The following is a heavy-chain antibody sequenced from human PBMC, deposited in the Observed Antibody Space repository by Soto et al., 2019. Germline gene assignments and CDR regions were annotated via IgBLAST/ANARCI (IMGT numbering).Heavy chain of an antibody. Sequence: EVQLVESGGGLVQPGGSLRLSCEASAFTLSSYWMSWVRQAPGKGLEWVANIKPDGSEKYYVDSVKGRFTISRDNTKNSLYLQRSTLRPEDTASYYCARDYEFGFDIWGQGTLVTVSS. V-gene: IGHV3-7*01. D-gene: IGHD3-22*01. CDR1: AFTLSSYW. J-gene: IGHJ3*02. CDR3: ARDYEFGFDI. CDR2: IKPDGSEK.